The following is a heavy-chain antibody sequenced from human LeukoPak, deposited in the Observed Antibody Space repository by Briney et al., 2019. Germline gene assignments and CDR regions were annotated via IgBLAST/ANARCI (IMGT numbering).Heavy chain of an antibody. CDR1: GFTFSTYW. CDR3: ARVPRLVVVAPSRSYGMDV. J-gene: IGHJ6*02. Sequence: GGSLRLSCAASGFTFSTYWMIWVRQTPGKGLEWVASIKQDGSETHYVDSVKGRFTISRDNTKNSLYLQMNSLRAEDTAVYYCARVPRLVVVAPSRSYGMDVWGQGTTVTVSS. V-gene: IGHV3-7*01. D-gene: IGHD3-22*01. CDR2: IKQDGSET.